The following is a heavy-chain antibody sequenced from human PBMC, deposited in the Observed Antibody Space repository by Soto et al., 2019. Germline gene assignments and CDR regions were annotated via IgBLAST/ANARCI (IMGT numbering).Heavy chain of an antibody. Sequence: EVQLLDSGGGLVQPGGSLRLSCAASGFTFGFYAMTWVRRAPGKGLEWVSAISGGGANTYYADSVKGRCTISSDDSKKILYLQMNSLRAEDTAIYYCARRIAMAGIEDHWGQGTLVTVSS. CDR3: ARRIAMAGIEDH. CDR2: ISGGGANT. CDR1: GFTFGFYA. V-gene: IGHV3-23*01. D-gene: IGHD6-19*01. J-gene: IGHJ4*02.